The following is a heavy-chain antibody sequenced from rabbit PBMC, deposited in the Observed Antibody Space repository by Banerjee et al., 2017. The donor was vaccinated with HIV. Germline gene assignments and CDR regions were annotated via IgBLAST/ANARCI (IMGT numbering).Heavy chain of an antibody. CDR3: ARDFAGVIGWNFNW. CDR2: INSSSGNT. V-gene: IGHV1S45*01. CDR1: GFTLSSNYW. J-gene: IGHJ4*01. Sequence: QEQLEESGGDLVKPEGSLTLTCKASGFTLSSNYWLCWVRQAPGKGLEWIACINSSSGNTVYASWAKGRFTISKTSSTTVTLQMTSLTPADTATYFSARDFAGVIGWNFNWWGPATLVTVS. D-gene: IGHD1-1*01.